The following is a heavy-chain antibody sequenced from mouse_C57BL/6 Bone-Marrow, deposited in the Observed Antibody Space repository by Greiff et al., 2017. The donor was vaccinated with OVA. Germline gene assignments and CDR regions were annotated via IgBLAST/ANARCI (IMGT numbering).Heavy chain of an antibody. CDR1: GFTFSSYA. V-gene: IGHV5-9-1*02. Sequence: EVQRVESGEGLVKPGGSLKLSCAASGFTFSSYAMSWVRQTPEKRLEWVAYISSGGDYIYYAHTVKGRFTISRDTARNTLYLQLSSLKSEDTAMYYCTRVTTARRFANWGKGTLVAVSA. CDR2: ISSGGDYI. CDR3: TRVTTARRFAN. D-gene: IGHD2-13*01. J-gene: IGHJ3*01.